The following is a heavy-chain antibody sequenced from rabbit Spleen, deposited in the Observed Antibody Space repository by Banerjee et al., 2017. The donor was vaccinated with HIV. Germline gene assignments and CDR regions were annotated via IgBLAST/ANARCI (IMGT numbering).Heavy chain of an antibody. CDR3: ARGTNSNGDGYNL. CDR2: IATTTGAT. D-gene: IGHD2-1*01. J-gene: IGHJ4*01. CDR1: GFTISSSYW. V-gene: IGHV1S45*01. Sequence: QEQLVESGGGLVQPEGSLTLTCTASGFTISSSYWICWVRQAPGKGLEWIACIATTTGATYYASWAKGRFTISKASSTTVTLQMTGLTAADTATYFCARGTNSNGDGYNLWGPGTLVTVS.